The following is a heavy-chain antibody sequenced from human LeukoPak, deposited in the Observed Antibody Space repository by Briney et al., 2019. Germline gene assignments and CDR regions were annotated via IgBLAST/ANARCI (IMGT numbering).Heavy chain of an antibody. CDR2: INPSGGST. CDR1: GYTFTSFY. V-gene: IGHV1-46*01. Sequence: GSVKVSCKASGYTFTSFYMQWVRQAPGQGLEWMGIINPSGGSTNYAQKFQGRVSMTRDTSTSTVYMELSSLRSEDTAMYWCARRHCSSTSCYDDFDYWGQGTLVTVSS. D-gene: IGHD2-2*01. CDR3: ARRHCSSTSCYDDFDY. J-gene: IGHJ4*02.